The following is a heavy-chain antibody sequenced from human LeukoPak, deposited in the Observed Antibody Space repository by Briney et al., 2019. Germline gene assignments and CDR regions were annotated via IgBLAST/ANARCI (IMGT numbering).Heavy chain of an antibody. CDR3: ARDREYYDYVWGSYRSLDY. CDR1: GFTFSSYE. D-gene: IGHD3-16*02. Sequence: GGSLRLSCAASGFTFSSYEMNWVRQAPGKGLEWVSCISSSGSTIYYADSVKGRFTISRDNAKNSLYLQMNSLRAEDTAVYYCARDREYYDYVWGSYRSLDYWGQGTLVTVSS. CDR2: ISSSGSTI. J-gene: IGHJ4*02. V-gene: IGHV3-48*03.